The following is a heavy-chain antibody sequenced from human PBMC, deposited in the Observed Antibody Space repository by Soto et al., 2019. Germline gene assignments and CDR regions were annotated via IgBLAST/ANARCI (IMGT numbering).Heavy chain of an antibody. CDR2: IRSKAYGGTT. CDR1: GFTFGDYA. V-gene: IGHV3-49*03. J-gene: IGHJ6*03. CDR3: TRDRYNWNDRGDYYYYMDV. Sequence: GGSLRLSCTASGFTFGDYAMSWFRQAPGKGLEWVGFIRSKAYGGTTEYAASVKGRFTISRDDSKSIAYLQMNSLKTEDTAVYYCTRDRYNWNDRGDYYYYMDVWGKGTTVTVSS. D-gene: IGHD1-20*01.